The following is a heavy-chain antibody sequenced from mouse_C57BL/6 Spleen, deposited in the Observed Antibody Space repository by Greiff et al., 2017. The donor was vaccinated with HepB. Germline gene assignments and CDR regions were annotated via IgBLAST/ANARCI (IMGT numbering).Heavy chain of an antibody. Sequence: VQLQQPGAELVMPGASVKLSCKASGYTFTSYWMHWVKQRPGQGLEWIGEIDPSDSYTNYNQKFKGKSTLTVDKSSSTAYMQLSSLTSEDSAVYYCARLGSSGPFAYWGQGTLVTVSA. CDR3: ARLGSSGPFAY. V-gene: IGHV1-69*01. J-gene: IGHJ3*01. CDR2: IDPSDSYT. D-gene: IGHD3-2*02. CDR1: GYTFTSYW.